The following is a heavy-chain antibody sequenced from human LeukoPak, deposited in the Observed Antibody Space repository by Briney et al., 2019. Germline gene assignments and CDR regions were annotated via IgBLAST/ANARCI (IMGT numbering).Heavy chain of an antibody. D-gene: IGHD6-19*01. CDR1: GYTFTGYY. CDR3: ARAYSSGWYRRTWFDP. CDR2: INPNSGGT. Sequence: GAPVKVSCKASGYTFTGYYMHWVRQAPGQGLEWMGWINPNSGGTNYAQKFQGRVTMTRDTSISTAYMELSRLRSDDTAVYYCARAYSSGWYRRTWFDPWGQGTLVTVSS. V-gene: IGHV1-2*02. J-gene: IGHJ5*02.